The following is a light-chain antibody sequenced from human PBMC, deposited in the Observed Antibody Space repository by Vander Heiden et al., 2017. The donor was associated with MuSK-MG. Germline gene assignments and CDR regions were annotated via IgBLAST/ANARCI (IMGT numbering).Light chain of an antibody. CDR3: HQYYDTQYT. J-gene: IGKJ2*01. CDR2: WAS. Sequence: DIALTHSPDSLAVSLGETATISCQSCQSVINSSSNMNYLAWFQQKPGQPPKLLIYWASTRESGVPDRFSGSGSGTEFTLTISSLLAEDAAVYYCHQYYDTQYTFGQGTKLEIK. CDR1: QSVINSSSNMNY. V-gene: IGKV4-1*01.